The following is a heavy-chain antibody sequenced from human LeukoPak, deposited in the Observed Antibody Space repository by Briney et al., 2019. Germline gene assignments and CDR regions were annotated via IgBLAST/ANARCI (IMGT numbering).Heavy chain of an antibody. Sequence: SVKVSCKASGGTFSSYAISWVRQAPGQGLEWMGGIIPIFGTANYAQKFQGRVTITADESTSTAYMELSSLRAEDTAVYYCARDYYDSSGYCYSFDYWGQGTLVTVSS. CDR2: IIPIFGTA. V-gene: IGHV1-69*01. CDR3: ARDYYDSSGYCYSFDY. CDR1: GGTFSSYA. D-gene: IGHD3-22*01. J-gene: IGHJ4*02.